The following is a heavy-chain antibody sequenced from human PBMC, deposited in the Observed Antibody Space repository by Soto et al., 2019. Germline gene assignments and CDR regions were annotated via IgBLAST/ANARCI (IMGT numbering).Heavy chain of an antibody. CDR1: GITFSSYV. CDR2: ISGIGGPGT. Sequence: EEQLLESGGGLVQPGKSLRLSCAASGITFSSYVMSWVRQAPGKGLEWVSSISGIGGPGTYYADYVKGRLTISRDNSKNTLDLHMNSLRDEDTAVYYCAKRPVDDSSEYYFYDYGMDVWGQGTTVTVSS. V-gene: IGHV3-23*01. J-gene: IGHJ6*02. CDR3: AKRPVDDSSEYYFYDYGMDV. D-gene: IGHD3-22*01.